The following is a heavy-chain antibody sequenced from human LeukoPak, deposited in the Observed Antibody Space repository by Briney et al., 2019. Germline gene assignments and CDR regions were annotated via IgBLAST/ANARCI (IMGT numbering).Heavy chain of an antibody. CDR3: ARGMTTVDWFDP. D-gene: IGHD4-23*01. V-gene: IGHV1-18*01. CDR1: GGTFSSYA. CDR2: ISAYNGNT. J-gene: IGHJ5*02. Sequence: GASVKVSCKASGGTFSSYAISWVRQAPGQGLEWMGWISAYNGNTNYAQKLQGRVTMTTDTSTSTAYMELRSLRSDDTAVYYCARGMTTVDWFDPWGQGTLVTVSS.